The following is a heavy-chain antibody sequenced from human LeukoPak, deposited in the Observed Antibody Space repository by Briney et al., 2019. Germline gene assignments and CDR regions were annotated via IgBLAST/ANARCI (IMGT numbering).Heavy chain of an antibody. CDR2: ISWDGGST. CDR1: GFTFDDYA. CDR3: AKDWSPFDGTAAGTNYYYGMDV. J-gene: IGHJ6*02. D-gene: IGHD6-13*01. Sequence: PGGSLRLSCAASGFTFDDYAMHWVRQAPGKGLEWVSLISWDGGSTYYADSVKGRFTISRDNSKNSLYLQMNSLRAEDTALYYCAKDWSPFDGTAAGTNYYYGMDVWGQGTTVTVSS. V-gene: IGHV3-43D*03.